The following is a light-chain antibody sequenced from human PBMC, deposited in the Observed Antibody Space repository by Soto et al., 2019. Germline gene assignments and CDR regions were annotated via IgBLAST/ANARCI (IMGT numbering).Light chain of an antibody. CDR3: QQYDEWPWT. V-gene: IGKV3-15*01. CDR1: QSVGSN. Sequence: EIVMTQSPVTLSVSPGESATLSCRASQSVGSNLAWYQQRPGQAPRLLIYGASTRATGIPARFSGSESGTEFTLTISSLQSEDFAVYSCQQYDEWPWTFGQGTKVDI. CDR2: GAS. J-gene: IGKJ1*01.